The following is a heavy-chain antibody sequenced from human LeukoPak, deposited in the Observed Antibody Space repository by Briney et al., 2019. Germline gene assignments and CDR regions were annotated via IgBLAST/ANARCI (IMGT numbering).Heavy chain of an antibody. J-gene: IGHJ4*02. CDR1: VFSFSHAW. CDR3: ITATYCCGDCGDS. D-gene: IGHD2-21*02. V-gene: IGHV3-15*01. Sequence: MAGGSLRLSCTASVFSFSHAWMSWVRQAPGKGLEWVGRIKSKTDGGTIDYAAPVKGRFSISRDDSKRTLYLQMNSLKSEDTGVYYCITATYCCGDCGDSWGQGTRVTVSS. CDR2: IKSKTDGGTI.